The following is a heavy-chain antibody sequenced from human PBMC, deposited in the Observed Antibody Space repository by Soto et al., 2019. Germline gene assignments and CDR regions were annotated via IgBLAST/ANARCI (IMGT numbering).Heavy chain of an antibody. Sequence: EVQLLESGGGLVQPGGSLRLSCAASGFTFSSYAMSWVRQAPGKGLEWVSAISGSGGSTYYAYSVKGRFTISRDNSKNTLYMQMNSLRAADTAVYYCAKDRDCSGGSCYSPFDYWGQGTQVTVSS. J-gene: IGHJ4*02. V-gene: IGHV3-23*01. CDR3: AKDRDCSGGSCYSPFDY. CDR1: GFTFSSYA. CDR2: ISGSGGST. D-gene: IGHD2-15*01.